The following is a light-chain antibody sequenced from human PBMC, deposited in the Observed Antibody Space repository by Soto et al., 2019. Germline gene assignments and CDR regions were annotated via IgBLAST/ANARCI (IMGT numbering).Light chain of an antibody. CDR1: QTLSSTY. CDR3: QQFTTSPLT. J-gene: IGKJ2*01. Sequence: EIVLTQSPGTLSLSPGERATLSCRASQTLSSTYLAWYQQKPGQAPRLLIYGASSRATGIPDRFSGGGSGTDFNLTISRLEPEEFAVYYCQQFTTSPLTFGQGTKLEI. CDR2: GAS. V-gene: IGKV3-20*01.